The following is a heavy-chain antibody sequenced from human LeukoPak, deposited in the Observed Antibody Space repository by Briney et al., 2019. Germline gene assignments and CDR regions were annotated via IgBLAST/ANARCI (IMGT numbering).Heavy chain of an antibody. CDR1: GFTFSSYE. CDR2: ISSSGSTT. V-gene: IGHV3-48*03. J-gene: IGHJ4*02. Sequence: GGSLRLSCAASGFTFSSYEMNWVRQAPGKGLEWVSYISSSGSTTHYADSVKGRFTISRDNARKSLYLQMNSLRAEDTAVYYCARDNYDSSGYYFDWGQGTLVTVSS. CDR3: ARDNYDSSGYYFD. D-gene: IGHD3-22*01.